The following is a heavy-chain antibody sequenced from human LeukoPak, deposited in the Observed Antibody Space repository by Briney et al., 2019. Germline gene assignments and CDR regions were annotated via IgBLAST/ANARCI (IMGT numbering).Heavy chain of an antibody. CDR1: GDFA. CDR2: IYHSGST. CDR3: ARGRTDSSVDAFDI. V-gene: IGHV4-30-2*01. Sequence: GDFAMSWVRQAPGKGLEWIGYIYHSGSTYYNPSLKSRVTISVDRSKNQFSLKLSSVTAADTAVYYCARGRTDSSVDAFDIWGQGTMVTVSS. D-gene: IGHD3-22*01. J-gene: IGHJ3*02.